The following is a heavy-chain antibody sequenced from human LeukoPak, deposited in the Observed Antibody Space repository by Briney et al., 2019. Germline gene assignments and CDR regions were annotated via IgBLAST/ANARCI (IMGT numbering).Heavy chain of an antibody. D-gene: IGHD5-24*01. V-gene: IGHV3-7*01. CDR2: INPDGSQK. J-gene: IGHJ4*02. CDR3: AKLLGTATTYDS. CDR1: GFTFSGNW. Sequence: GGSLRLSCEASGFTFSGNWMSWVRQAPGKGLEWVASINPDGSQKLYVDSVKDRFTISRDNTKGSLYLQMNSLGAEDTAMYYCAKLLGTATTYDSWGQGTRVTVSS.